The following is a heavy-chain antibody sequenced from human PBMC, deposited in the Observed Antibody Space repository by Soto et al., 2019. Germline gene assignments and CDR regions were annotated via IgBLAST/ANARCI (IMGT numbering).Heavy chain of an antibody. CDR3: ARDAAARDGRGGMDV. D-gene: IGHD6-6*01. V-gene: IGHV3-33*01. CDR2: IFYDESKE. Sequence: LRLSCAASGFTFRQYGMHWVRQAPGKGLEWVAVIFYDESKEYYADSVRGRFTISRDNSNNMLYLQMNSLRGEDTALYYCARDAAARDGRGGMDVWGQGTTVTVSS. CDR1: GFTFRQYG. J-gene: IGHJ6*02.